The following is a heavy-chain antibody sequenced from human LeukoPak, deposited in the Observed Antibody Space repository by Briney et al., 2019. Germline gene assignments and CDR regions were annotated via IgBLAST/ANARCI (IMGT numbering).Heavy chain of an antibody. V-gene: IGHV4-39*07. CDR3: AREGVVVTAKHIDY. CDR2: IYYSGST. J-gene: IGHJ4*02. D-gene: IGHD2-21*02. CDR1: GGSISSGNYY. Sequence: PSETLSLTCTVSGGSISSGNYYWVWIRQPPGKGLEWIGNIYYSGSTYYNPSLKSRVTISLDTSKNQFSLKLSSVTAADTAVYYCAREGVVVTAKHIDYWGQGTLVTVSS.